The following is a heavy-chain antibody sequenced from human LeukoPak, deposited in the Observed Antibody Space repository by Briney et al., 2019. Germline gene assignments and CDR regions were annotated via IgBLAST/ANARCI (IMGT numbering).Heavy chain of an antibody. CDR1: GGSIIRSSHY. V-gene: IGHV4-39*07. J-gene: IGHJ4*02. D-gene: IGHD2-15*01. CDR3: ARVGVSCSGGNCYAHSGRFDY. CDR2: IYFSGST. Sequence: SSETLSLTCTVSGGSIIRSSHYWGWIRQPPGKGLEWIGSIYFSGSTDYNPSLKSRVSISIDTSKNQFSLKLISVTAADTAVYYCARVGVSCSGGNCYAHSGRFDYWGQGTLATVSS.